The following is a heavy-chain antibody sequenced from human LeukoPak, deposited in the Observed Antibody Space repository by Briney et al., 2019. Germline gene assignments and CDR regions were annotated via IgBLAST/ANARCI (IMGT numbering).Heavy chain of an antibody. CDR1: GGSFSGCY. J-gene: IGHJ4*02. CDR3: ASLLGYSIDY. Sequence: SETLSLTCAVYGGSFSGCYWSWIRQPPGKGLEWIGEINHSGSTNYNPSLKSRVTISVDTSKNQFSLKLSSVTAADTAVYYCASLLGYSIDYWGQGTLVTVSS. D-gene: IGHD6-13*01. V-gene: IGHV4-34*01. CDR2: INHSGST.